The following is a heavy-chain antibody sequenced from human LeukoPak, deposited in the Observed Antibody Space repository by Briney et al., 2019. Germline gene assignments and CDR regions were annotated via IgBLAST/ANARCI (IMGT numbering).Heavy chain of an antibody. CDR2: IYYTGST. CDR3: ARAAAVRYNSGRYSNWFDP. CDR1: GGSVSSGSYY. D-gene: IGHD6-19*01. Sequence: PSETLSLTCTVSGGSVSSGSYYWSWIRQPPGKGLECIGCIYYTGSTNYNPSIKSRVTISVDTSKNQFSLKLTSVAAADTAVYYCARAAAVRYNSGRYSNWFDPWGQGTLVTVSS. J-gene: IGHJ5*02. V-gene: IGHV4-61*01.